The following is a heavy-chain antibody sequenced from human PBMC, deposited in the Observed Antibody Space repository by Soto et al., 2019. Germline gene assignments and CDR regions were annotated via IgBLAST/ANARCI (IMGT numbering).Heavy chain of an antibody. Sequence: TLSLTCAVSGGSLSDYYWPWIRQSPGKGLEWIGEIHPSGSTYYNPSLRSRVTISVDTSKSQFSLKLTSLTAADTAIYYCARGRDEYKLGNVWGQGTTVTVS. J-gene: IGHJ6*02. V-gene: IGHV4-34*01. CDR1: GGSLSDYY. CDR2: IHPSGST. D-gene: IGHD1-1*01. CDR3: ARGRDEYKLGNV.